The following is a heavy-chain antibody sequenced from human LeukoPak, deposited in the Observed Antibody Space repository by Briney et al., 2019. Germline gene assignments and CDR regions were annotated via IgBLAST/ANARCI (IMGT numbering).Heavy chain of an antibody. CDR3: ARDANYYDSRGENYFNY. CDR2: IKRDGSDT. V-gene: IGHV3-7*01. J-gene: IGHJ4*02. D-gene: IGHD3-22*01. CDR1: GFAFSCYW. Sequence: PGGSLRLSCAASGFAFSCYWMSWVRQAPGKGLEWVANIKRDGSDTSYVDSVKGRFTISRDNAKNSLYLQLNSLRAEDTAVYYCARDANYYDSRGENYFNYWGQGTLVTVSS.